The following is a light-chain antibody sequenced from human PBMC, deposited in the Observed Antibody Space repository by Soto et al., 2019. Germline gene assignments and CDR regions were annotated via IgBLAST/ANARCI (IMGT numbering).Light chain of an antibody. CDR3: QQYNSYSRYT. CDR2: KAS. V-gene: IGKV1-5*03. Sequence: DIQMTQSPSTLSASVGDRVTITCRASQSISSWLAWYQQKPGKAPKRLIYKASSLESGVPSRFSGSGSGTEFTLTISSLQPDDFATYYCQQYNSYSRYTFGQGPKLEIK. CDR1: QSISSW. J-gene: IGKJ2*01.